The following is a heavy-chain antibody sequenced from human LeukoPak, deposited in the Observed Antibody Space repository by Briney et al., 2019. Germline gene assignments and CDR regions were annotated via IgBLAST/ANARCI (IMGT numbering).Heavy chain of an antibody. CDR3: AKSPVLRFLEWSY. D-gene: IGHD3-3*01. Sequence: HPGGSLRLSCAASGFTFSSYEMNWVRQAPGKGLEWVSAISGSGGSTYYADSVKGRFTISRDNSKNTLYLQMNSLRAEDTAVYYCAKSPVLRFLEWSYWGQGTLVTVSS. CDR1: GFTFSSYE. V-gene: IGHV3-23*01. CDR2: ISGSGGST. J-gene: IGHJ4*02.